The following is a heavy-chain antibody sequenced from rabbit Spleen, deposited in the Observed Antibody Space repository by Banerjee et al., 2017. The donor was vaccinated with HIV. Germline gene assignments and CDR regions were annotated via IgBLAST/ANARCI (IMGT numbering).Heavy chain of an antibody. Sequence: QEQLEESGGGLVQPGGSLKLSCKASGFDFSAYGVSWVRQAPGKGLEWIGYIDPLFGNTYYASWVNGRFSISRENAQNTVFLQMTSLTAADTATYFCARDGAGGSYFALWGQGTLVTVS. J-gene: IGHJ4*01. CDR3: ARDGAGGSYFAL. D-gene: IGHD8-1*01. CDR2: IDPLFGNT. CDR1: GFDFSAYG. V-gene: IGHV1S47*01.